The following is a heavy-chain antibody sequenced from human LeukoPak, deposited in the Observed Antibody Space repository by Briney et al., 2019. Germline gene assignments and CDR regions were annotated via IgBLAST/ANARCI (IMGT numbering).Heavy chain of an antibody. CDR2: ISGSGGST. CDR3: AKDPNSGYDLIPDY. Sequence: PGGSLRLSCAASGFTFSGYAMSWVRQAPGKGLEWVSAISGSGGSTYYADSVEGRFTISRDNSKNTLYLQMNSLRAEDTAVYYCAKDPNSGYDLIPDYWGQGTLVTVSS. CDR1: GFTFSGYA. D-gene: IGHD5-12*01. J-gene: IGHJ4*02. V-gene: IGHV3-23*01.